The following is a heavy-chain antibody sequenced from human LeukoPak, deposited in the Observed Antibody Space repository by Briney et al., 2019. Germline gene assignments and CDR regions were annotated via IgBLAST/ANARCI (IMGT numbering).Heavy chain of an antibody. Sequence: GGSLRLSCAASGFTFSSYSMNWVGKAPGKGLEWVSSFSSSSSYIYYADSVKGRFTISRDNAKNSLYLQMTSLRAEDTAVYYWARDWGVCSGGSCQGPYDAFDIWGQGTMVTVSS. CDR3: ARDWGVCSGGSCQGPYDAFDI. CDR1: GFTFSSYS. D-gene: IGHD2-15*01. CDR2: FSSSSSYI. V-gene: IGHV3-21*04. J-gene: IGHJ3*02.